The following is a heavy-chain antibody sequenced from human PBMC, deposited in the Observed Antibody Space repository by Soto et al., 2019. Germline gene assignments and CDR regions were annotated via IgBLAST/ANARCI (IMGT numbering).Heavy chain of an antibody. CDR1: GFTFSDYY. D-gene: IGHD6-19*01. Sequence: GGSLRLSCAASGFTFSDYYMSWIRQAPGKGLEWVSYISSSGSTIYYADSVKGRFTISRDNAKNSLYLQMNSLRAEDTAVYYCARAVDSSGWYWFDPWGQGTLVTVSS. CDR3: ARAVDSSGWYWFDP. J-gene: IGHJ5*02. CDR2: ISSSGSTI. V-gene: IGHV3-11*01.